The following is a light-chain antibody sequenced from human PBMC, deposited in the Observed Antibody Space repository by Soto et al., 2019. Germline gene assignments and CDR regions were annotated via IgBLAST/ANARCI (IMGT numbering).Light chain of an antibody. V-gene: IGKV1-12*01. CDR1: RGISSW. J-gene: IGKJ4*01. CDR3: QQANSFPLT. CDR2: AAS. Sequence: DIQMTQSPSSVSASVGDRVTITSRASRGISSWLAWYQQKPGKAPNLLIFAASSLQSGVPSRFSGSGSGTDFTLTISSLQPEDFATYYCQQANSFPLTFGGGTKVEIK.